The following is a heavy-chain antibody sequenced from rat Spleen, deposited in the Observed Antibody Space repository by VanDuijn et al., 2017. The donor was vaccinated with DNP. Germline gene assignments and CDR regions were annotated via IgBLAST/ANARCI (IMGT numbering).Heavy chain of an antibody. V-gene: IGHV5-7*01. D-gene: IGHD3-8*01. CDR2: LSYDGSST. J-gene: IGHJ2*01. CDR3: TSNPHMRTADPFDY. Sequence: EVQLVESGGGLVQPGRSLKLSCEVSGFTFSDYNMAWVRQAPKKGLEWVATLSYDGSSTYYRDSVKGRFTISRDNAKSTLYLQMDSLRSEDTATYFCTSNPHMRTADPFDYWGQGVMVTVSS. CDR1: GFTFSDYN.